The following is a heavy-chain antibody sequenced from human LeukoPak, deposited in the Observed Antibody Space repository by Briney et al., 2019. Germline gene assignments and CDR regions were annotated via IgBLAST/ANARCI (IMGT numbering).Heavy chain of an antibody. J-gene: IGHJ6*03. Sequence: PGGSLRLSCAASGFTFSSYAMSWVRQAPGKGLEWVSAISGGGGSTYYADSVKGRFTISRDNSNNTLFLQMSSLRVEDTAVYFCAKGSGILEWQSYYFYYMDVWGKGTTVTVSS. CDR2: ISGGGGST. CDR1: GFTFSSYA. D-gene: IGHD3-3*01. CDR3: AKGSGILEWQSYYFYYMDV. V-gene: IGHV3-23*01.